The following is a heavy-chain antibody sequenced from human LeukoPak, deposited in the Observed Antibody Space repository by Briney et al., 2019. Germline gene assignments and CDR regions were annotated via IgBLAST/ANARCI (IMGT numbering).Heavy chain of an antibody. V-gene: IGHV3-11*06. Sequence: GGSLRLSCAASGFTFSDYYMSWIRQAPGKGLEWVSYISSSSSYIYYADSVKGRFTISRDNAKNSLYLQMNSLRAEDTAVYYCARDGLATIIPFDYWGQGTLVTVSS. J-gene: IGHJ4*02. CDR2: ISSSSSYI. CDR1: GFTFSDYY. D-gene: IGHD5-24*01. CDR3: ARDGLATIIPFDY.